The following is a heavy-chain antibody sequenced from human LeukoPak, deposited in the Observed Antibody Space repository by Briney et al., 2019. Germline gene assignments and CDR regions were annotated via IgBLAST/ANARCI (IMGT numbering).Heavy chain of an antibody. Sequence: PGGSLRLSCTASGFTFSNAWMSWVRQAPGKGLEWVGRIKSKADGGTTDYAAPVKGRFTISKDESKKTLYLQMNSLKTEDTAVYYCTTESPEFDYWGQGTLVTVSS. CDR2: IKSKADGGTT. V-gene: IGHV3-15*01. CDR3: TTESPEFDY. CDR1: GFTFSNAW. J-gene: IGHJ4*02.